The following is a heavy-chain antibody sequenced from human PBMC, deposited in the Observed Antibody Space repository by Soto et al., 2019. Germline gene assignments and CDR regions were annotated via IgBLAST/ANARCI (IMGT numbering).Heavy chain of an antibody. J-gene: IGHJ4*02. D-gene: IGHD1-26*01. CDR2: ISYDGSNK. CDR1: GFTFSSHA. V-gene: IGHV3-30-3*01. CDR3: ARGRVGATRVPYYFDY. Sequence: QVQLVESGGGVVQPGRSLRLSCAASGFTFSSHAMHWVRQAPGKGLEWVAVISYDGSNKYYADSVKGRFTISRDNSKNTLYLQMNSLRAEDTAVYYCARGRVGATRVPYYFDYWGQGTLVTVSS.